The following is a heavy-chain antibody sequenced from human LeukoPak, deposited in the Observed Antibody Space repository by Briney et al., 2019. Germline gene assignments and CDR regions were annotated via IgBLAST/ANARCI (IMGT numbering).Heavy chain of an antibody. D-gene: IGHD2-15*01. CDR1: RFTFGNYW. Sequence: PGGSLRLSCEGSRFTFGNYWMNWVRQTPGKGLEWVSGIYTGGSTFYADSVKGRFTISRDNSKNTVYLQMNSLRAEDTAVYYCARDLDVVVGPAHYDALDLWGQGTTVTVS. CDR3: ARDLDVVVGPAHYDALDL. V-gene: IGHV3-53*01. CDR2: IYTGGST. J-gene: IGHJ3*01.